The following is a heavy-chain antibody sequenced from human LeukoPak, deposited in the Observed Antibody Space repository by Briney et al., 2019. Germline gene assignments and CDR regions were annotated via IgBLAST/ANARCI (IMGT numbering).Heavy chain of an antibody. Sequence: GGSLRLSCAASGFTFSSYSMNWVRQAPGKGLEWVSSISSSSSYIYYADSVKGRFTISRDNAKNSLYLQMNSLRAEDTAVYYCAKDRSYSGFEPLDYWGQGTLVTVSS. V-gene: IGHV3-21*01. CDR2: ISSSSSYI. D-gene: IGHD5-12*01. CDR1: GFTFSSYS. CDR3: AKDRSYSGFEPLDY. J-gene: IGHJ4*02.